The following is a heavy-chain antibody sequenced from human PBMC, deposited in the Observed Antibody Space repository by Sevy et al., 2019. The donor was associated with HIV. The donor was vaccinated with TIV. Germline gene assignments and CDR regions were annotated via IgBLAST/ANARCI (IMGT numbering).Heavy chain of an antibody. CDR1: GFTFDDYG. J-gene: IGHJ3*02. V-gene: IGHV3-20*04. Sequence: GGSLRLSCAASGFTFDDYGMSWVRQAPGKGLEWVSGINWNGGSTGYADSVKGRFTISRDNAKNSLYLQMNSLRAEDTALYYCAGSHLVVVTALDYAFDIWGQGTMVTVSS. CDR3: AGSHLVVVTALDYAFDI. CDR2: INWNGGST. D-gene: IGHD2-21*02.